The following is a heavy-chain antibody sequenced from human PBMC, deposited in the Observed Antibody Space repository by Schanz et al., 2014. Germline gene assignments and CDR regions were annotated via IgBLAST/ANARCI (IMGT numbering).Heavy chain of an antibody. V-gene: IGHV3-30*18. Sequence: VQLLESGGGLVQPGGSLRLSCAASGFSFSIFAMTWVRQAPGQGLEWVAVISYDGTNEYYAESVKGRFTISRDNAKNTFYLHMNSLRNEDTAVYFCAKDRGDGYSNGIFQYWGLGTLVTVSS. D-gene: IGHD5-18*01. CDR3: AKDRGDGYSNGIFQY. CDR2: ISYDGTNE. J-gene: IGHJ4*02. CDR1: GFSFSIFA.